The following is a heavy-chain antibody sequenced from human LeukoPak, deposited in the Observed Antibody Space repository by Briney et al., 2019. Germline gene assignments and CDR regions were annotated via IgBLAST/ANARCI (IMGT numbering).Heavy chain of an antibody. CDR2: LYSGGTT. V-gene: IGHV3-66*02. CDR3: ARDSNYDY. Sequence: GGSLRLSCAASGFTVSSTYMSWVRQAPGKGLEWLSVLYSGGTTYYADSVKGRFTISRDNSKNTLYLQMNSLRAEDTAVYYCARDSNYDYWGQGTLVTVSS. CDR1: GFTVSSTY. D-gene: IGHD6-13*01. J-gene: IGHJ4*02.